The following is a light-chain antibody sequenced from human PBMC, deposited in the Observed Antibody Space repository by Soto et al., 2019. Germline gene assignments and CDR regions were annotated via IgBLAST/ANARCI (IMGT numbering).Light chain of an antibody. CDR3: LQHNSYPWT. J-gene: IGKJ1*01. CDR2: GAS. Sequence: EIVMTQSPATLSVSPGERATLSCRASQNIGSKLAWYQQKPGQAPRLLIYGASTRATGIPASFSGGGSGTDFTLTISSLQPEDFATYYCLQHNSYPWTFGQGTKVDIK. V-gene: IGKV3D-15*01. CDR1: QNIGSK.